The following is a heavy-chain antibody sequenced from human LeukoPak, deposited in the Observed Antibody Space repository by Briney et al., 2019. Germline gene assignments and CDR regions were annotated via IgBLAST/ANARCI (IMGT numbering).Heavy chain of an antibody. V-gene: IGHV3-7*01. J-gene: IGHJ4*02. D-gene: IGHD6-6*01. CDR1: GFTFSSFW. CDR3: AMIEQVVSNVEGGY. Sequence: GGSLRLSCAASGFTFSSFWMHWVRQGPGKGLEWVADIKQDGSMKGYVDSVKGRFTISRDNAKNSLNSLRADDTAVYFCAMIEQVVSNVEGGYWGQGTLVTVSS. CDR2: IKQDGSMK.